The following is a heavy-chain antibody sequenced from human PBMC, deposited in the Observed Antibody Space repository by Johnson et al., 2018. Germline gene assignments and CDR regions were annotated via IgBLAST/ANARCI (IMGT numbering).Heavy chain of an antibody. J-gene: IGHJ6*03. CDR1: GFTFSSYG. Sequence: QVQLVESGGGVVQPGRSLRLSCAASGFTFSSYGMHWVRQAPGKGLEWVAVISYDGSNKYYADSVKGRFTISRDNSKNTLYLQMNSLRAEETAVYYCAKGRRPDYYYYYMDVWGKGTTVTVSS. D-gene: IGHD1-1*01. CDR2: ISYDGSNK. CDR3: AKGRRPDYYYYYMDV. V-gene: IGHV3-30*18.